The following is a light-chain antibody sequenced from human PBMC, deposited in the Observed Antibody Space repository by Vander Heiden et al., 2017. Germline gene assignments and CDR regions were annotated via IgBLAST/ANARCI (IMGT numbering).Light chain of an antibody. Sequence: QSVLTQPPSVSAAPGNRVTISCTGSSSNIGAGYDVHWYQQLPGTAPKLLIYGNSNRPSGVPDRFSGSKSGTSASLAITGLQAEDEADYYCQSYDSSLSGWVFGGGTKLTVL. CDR3: QSYDSSLSGWV. CDR1: SSNIGAGYD. V-gene: IGLV1-40*01. J-gene: IGLJ3*02. CDR2: GNS.